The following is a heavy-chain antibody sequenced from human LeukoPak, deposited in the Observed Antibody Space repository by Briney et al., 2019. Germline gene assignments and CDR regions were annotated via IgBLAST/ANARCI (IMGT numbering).Heavy chain of an antibody. V-gene: IGHV3-48*03. CDR2: ISSSGSTI. J-gene: IGHJ4*02. CDR3: ARDLGFGYYDSSGPEDYFDY. Sequence: GGSLRLSCAASGFTFSSYERNWVRQAPGKGLEWVAYISSSGSTIYYADSVKGRFTISRDNAKNSLCMQMNSLRAEDTAVYYCARDLGFGYYDSSGPEDYFDYWGQGTLVTVPS. CDR1: GFTFSSYE. D-gene: IGHD3-22*01.